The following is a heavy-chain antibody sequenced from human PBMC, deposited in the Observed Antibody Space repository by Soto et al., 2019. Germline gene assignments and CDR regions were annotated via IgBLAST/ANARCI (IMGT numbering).Heavy chain of an antibody. CDR3: ARLFGVTGVGPDAFNI. CDR1: GYPFTNYV. V-gene: IGHV1-3*01. D-gene: IGHD2-21*02. CDR2: INAANGNT. J-gene: IGHJ3*02. Sequence: ASVKVSCKASGYPFTNYVMHWVRLAPGQRLEWMGWINAANGNTQYSQKFQGRVSISTDTSANTAYLELTSLRSEDTAVYFCARLFGVTGVGPDAFNIWYQRPRVTVS.